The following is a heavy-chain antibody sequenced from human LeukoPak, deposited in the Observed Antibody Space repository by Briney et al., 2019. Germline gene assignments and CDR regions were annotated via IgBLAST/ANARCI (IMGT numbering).Heavy chain of an antibody. J-gene: IGHJ1*01. V-gene: IGHV4-39*07. CDR3: ARDRGIAVAGTGYFQH. CDR2: IYYSGIT. Sequence: SETLSLTCTVSGGSVSINSYYWGWIRQPPGKGLEWIGNIYYSGITYYNPSLKSRVTISVDKSKNQFSLKLSSVTAADTAVYYCARDRGIAVAGTGYFQHWGQGTLVTVSS. D-gene: IGHD6-19*01. CDR1: GGSVSINSYY.